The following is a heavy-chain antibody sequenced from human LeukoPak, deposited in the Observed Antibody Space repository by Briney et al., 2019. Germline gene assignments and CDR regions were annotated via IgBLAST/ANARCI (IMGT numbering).Heavy chain of an antibody. CDR3: AKTIRVRGDAYNWFDP. Sequence: SETLSLTCAVSGGSISSGGYSWSWIRQPPGKGLEWIGEINHSGSTNYNPSLKSRVTISVDTSKNQFSLKLSSVTAADTAVYYCAKTIRVRGDAYNWFDPWGQGTLVTVSS. CDR1: GGSISSGGYS. V-gene: IGHV4-30-2*01. D-gene: IGHD3-10*01. CDR2: INHSGST. J-gene: IGHJ5*02.